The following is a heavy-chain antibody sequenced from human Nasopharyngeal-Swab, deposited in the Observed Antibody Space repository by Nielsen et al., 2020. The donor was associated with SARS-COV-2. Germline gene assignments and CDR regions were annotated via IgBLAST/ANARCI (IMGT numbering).Heavy chain of an antibody. CDR2: ISGSGGVT. CDR1: GFTFSSYA. V-gene: IGHV3-23*01. Sequence: GESLKISCAASGFTFSSYAMNWVRQAPGKGLEWVSAISGSGGVTFYADSVKGRFTISRDNSKNTLYLRMNSPRAEDTAVYYCAKDYTSSSGGGGGFDSWGQGALVTVSS. CDR3: AKDYTSSSGGGGGFDS. J-gene: IGHJ4*02. D-gene: IGHD6-6*01.